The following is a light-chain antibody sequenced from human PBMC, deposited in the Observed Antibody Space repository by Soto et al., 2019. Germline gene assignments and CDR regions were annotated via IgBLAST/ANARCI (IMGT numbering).Light chain of an antibody. V-gene: IGKV1-12*01. J-gene: IGKJ1*01. CDR3: LQVYSFPRT. CDR2: AAS. CDR1: QDLGRR. Sequence: DIQMTQSPSSVSASIGDRVTITCRASQDLGRRLAWFQQKPGKAPKYLIQAASSLQGGVPSTFSGSGSGTDFTLTINTLHPEDFATYYCLQVYSFPRTFGQGTKVEIK.